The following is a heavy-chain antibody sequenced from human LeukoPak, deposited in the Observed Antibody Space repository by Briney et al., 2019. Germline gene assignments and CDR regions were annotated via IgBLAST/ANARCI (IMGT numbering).Heavy chain of an antibody. D-gene: IGHD6-19*01. CDR2: INHSGYT. J-gene: IGHJ4*02. CDR1: DVPFSNYY. V-gene: IGHV4-34*01. Sequence: PSETLSLTCAVSDVPFSNYYWSWVRQSPRQGLEWIGEINHSGYTNYNPSLKSRVTMSIDTSKNQFSLRLTSVSAADTGVYYCTRAVAGHPDWGQGTLVTVSS. CDR3: TRAVAGHPD.